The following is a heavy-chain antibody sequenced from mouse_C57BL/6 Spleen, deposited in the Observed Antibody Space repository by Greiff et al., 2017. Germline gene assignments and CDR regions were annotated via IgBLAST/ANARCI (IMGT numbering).Heavy chain of an antibody. CDR1: GYTFTDHT. CDR3: ARRQNWDKRYFDV. CDR2: IYPRDGST. V-gene: IGHV1-78*01. J-gene: IGHJ1*03. Sequence: VKLQQSDAELVKPGASVKISCKVSGYTFTDHTIHWMKQRPEQGLEWIGYIYPRDGSTKYNEKFKGKATLTADKSSSTAYMQRNSLTSEDSAVYFCARRQNWDKRYFDVWGTGTTVTVSS. D-gene: IGHD4-1*01.